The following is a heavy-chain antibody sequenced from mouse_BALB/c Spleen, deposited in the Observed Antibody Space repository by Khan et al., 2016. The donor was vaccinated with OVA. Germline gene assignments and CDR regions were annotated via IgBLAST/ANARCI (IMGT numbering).Heavy chain of an antibody. J-gene: IGHJ4*01. CDR1: GYTFANFG. V-gene: IGHV9-3-1*01. Sequence: QIQLVQSGPELKKPGETIKISCKASGYTFANFGMNWVKQAPGKGLKWMGWINTYTGEPTSADDFKGRFAFSLETSASTAYLQINNLKNEDTATYFCARPPYFSYVMVYWGQGTSVTVSS. CDR3: ARPPYFSYVMVY. CDR2: INTYTGEP. D-gene: IGHD2-10*01.